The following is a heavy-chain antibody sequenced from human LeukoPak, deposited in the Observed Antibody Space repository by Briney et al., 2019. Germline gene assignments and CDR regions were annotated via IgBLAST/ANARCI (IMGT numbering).Heavy chain of an antibody. Sequence: GASVKVSCKASGYTFTGYYMHWVRQAPGQELEWMGWINPNSGGTNYAQKFQGRVTMTRDTSISTAYMELSRLRSDDTAVYYCARGRGVVPAAITFDYWGQGTLVTVSS. J-gene: IGHJ4*02. V-gene: IGHV1-2*02. D-gene: IGHD2-2*01. CDR3: ARGRGVVPAAITFDY. CDR1: GYTFTGYY. CDR2: INPNSGGT.